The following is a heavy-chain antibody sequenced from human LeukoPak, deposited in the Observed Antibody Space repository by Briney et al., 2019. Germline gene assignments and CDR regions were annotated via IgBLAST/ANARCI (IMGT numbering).Heavy chain of an antibody. Sequence: SETLSLTCAVYGGSFSGYYWSWIRQPPGKGLEWIGEINHSGSTNYNPSLKSRVTISVDTSKNQFSLKLSSVTAADTAVYYCARGRKTYYDSSGLNDYWGREPWSPSPQ. D-gene: IGHD3-22*01. CDR3: ARGRKTYYDSSGLNDY. CDR1: GGSFSGYY. V-gene: IGHV4-34*01. J-gene: IGHJ4*02. CDR2: INHSGST.